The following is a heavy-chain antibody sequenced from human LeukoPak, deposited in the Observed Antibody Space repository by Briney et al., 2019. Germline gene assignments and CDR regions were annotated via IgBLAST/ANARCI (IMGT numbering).Heavy chain of an antibody. Sequence: PGGSLRLSCTVSGFTFSTYWMTWVCQAPGKGLEWVANIKQDGSEKYYVDSVKGRFTITRDNAKKALYLEMNSLRVEDTALYYCARENYYDSSGNDAFDVWGQGTMVTVSS. CDR1: GFTFSTYW. CDR3: ARENYYDSSGNDAFDV. J-gene: IGHJ3*01. V-gene: IGHV3-7*04. CDR2: IKQDGSEK. D-gene: IGHD3-22*01.